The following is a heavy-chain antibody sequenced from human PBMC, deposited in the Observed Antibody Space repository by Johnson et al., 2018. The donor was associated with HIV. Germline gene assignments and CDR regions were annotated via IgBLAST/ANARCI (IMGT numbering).Heavy chain of an antibody. CDR2: IYSGGST. J-gene: IGHJ3*02. CDR3: ARDSYDYVWGSYRHDAFDI. V-gene: IGHV3-66*01. CDR1: GFTISNNY. Sequence: EQLVESGGGLVQPGGSLRLSCAASGFTISNNYMSWVRQAPGKGLEWVSVIYSGGSTYYADSVTGRFTISRDISKNTLYLQMNSLRAEDTAVYYCARDSYDYVWGSYRHDAFDIWGQGTMVTVSS. D-gene: IGHD3-16*02.